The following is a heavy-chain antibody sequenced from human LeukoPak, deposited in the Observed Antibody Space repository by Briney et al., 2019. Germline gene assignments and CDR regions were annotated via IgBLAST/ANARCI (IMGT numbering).Heavy chain of an antibody. D-gene: IGHD5-12*01. Sequence: GSSVKVSCKASGGTFSSYAISWVRQAPGQGLEWMGGIIPIFGTANYAQKFQGRVTITADESTSTAYMELSSLRSEDTAVYYCARDGYSGSPFDYWGQGTLVTVSS. CDR3: ARDGYSGSPFDY. J-gene: IGHJ4*02. V-gene: IGHV1-69*01. CDR1: GGTFSSYA. CDR2: IIPIFGTA.